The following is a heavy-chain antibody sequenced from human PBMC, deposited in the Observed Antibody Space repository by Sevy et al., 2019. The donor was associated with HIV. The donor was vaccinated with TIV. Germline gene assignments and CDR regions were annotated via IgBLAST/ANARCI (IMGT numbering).Heavy chain of an antibody. V-gene: IGHV3-9*01. Sequence: GGSLRLSCAASGFAFDDYVMHWVRQAPGKGLEWVSSISWNSDKISYADSVKGRFTTSRDNAKSSLYLQLNSLRVEDTALSYCAKAGVDTAMAQWPNLGVWGKGTTVTVSS. D-gene: IGHD5-18*01. CDR2: ISWNSDKI. CDR3: AKAGVDTAMAQWPNLGV. J-gene: IGHJ6*04. CDR1: GFAFDDYV.